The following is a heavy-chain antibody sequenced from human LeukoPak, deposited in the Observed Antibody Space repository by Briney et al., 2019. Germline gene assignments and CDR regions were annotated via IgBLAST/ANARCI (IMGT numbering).Heavy chain of an antibody. Sequence: GGSLRLSCAASGFALSDYYMSWVRQAPGKGLEWLSYISSSGATIQYADSVRGRFIISRDNDKNSLYLQMNRLRVEDTAVYHWAKVLPARAIIIAFNFWGQGKRATVSS. V-gene: IGHV3-11*01. D-gene: IGHD3-10*01. CDR1: GFALSDYY. CDR3: AKVLPARAIIIAFNF. J-gene: IGHJ3*01. CDR2: ISSSGATI.